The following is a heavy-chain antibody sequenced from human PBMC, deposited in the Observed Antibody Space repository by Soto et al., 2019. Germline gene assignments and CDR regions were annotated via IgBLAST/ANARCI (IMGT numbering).Heavy chain of an antibody. CDR2: IIPIFGTA. CDR3: AREHDGYYDSSGSSNDAFDI. Sequence: QVQLVQSGAEVKKPGSSVKVSCKASGGTFSSYAISWVRQAPGQGLEWMGGIIPIFGTANYAQKFQGRVTITADESXTTLYXXLSSLRSEDTAVYYCAREHDGYYDSSGSSNDAFDIWGQGTMVTVSS. J-gene: IGHJ3*02. D-gene: IGHD3-22*01. V-gene: IGHV1-69*12. CDR1: GGTFSSYA.